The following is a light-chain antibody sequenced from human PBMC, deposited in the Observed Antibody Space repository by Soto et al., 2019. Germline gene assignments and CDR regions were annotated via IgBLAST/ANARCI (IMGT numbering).Light chain of an antibody. Sequence: IVLTQSPGTLSLSPGERATLSCRASQSVSSSYLAWYQQKPGQAPRLLIYGASSRATGIPDRFSGSGSGTDFTLTISRLEPEDFAVYFCQHYGNSPPFTFGQGTK. CDR3: QHYGNSPPFT. J-gene: IGKJ2*01. CDR1: QSVSSSY. CDR2: GAS. V-gene: IGKV3-20*01.